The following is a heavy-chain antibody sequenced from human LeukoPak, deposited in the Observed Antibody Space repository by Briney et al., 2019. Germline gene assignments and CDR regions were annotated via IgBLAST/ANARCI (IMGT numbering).Heavy chain of an antibody. V-gene: IGHV3-74*01. CDR1: GFTFSSYW. CDR2: INSDGSST. J-gene: IGHJ4*02. Sequence: GSLRLSCAASGFTFSSYWMHWVRQAPGKGLVWVSRINSDGSSTSYADSVKGRFTVSRDNAKNTLYLQMNSLRAEDTAVYYCARADYYDSSGPFDYWGQGTLVTVSS. CDR3: ARADYYDSSGPFDY. D-gene: IGHD3-22*01.